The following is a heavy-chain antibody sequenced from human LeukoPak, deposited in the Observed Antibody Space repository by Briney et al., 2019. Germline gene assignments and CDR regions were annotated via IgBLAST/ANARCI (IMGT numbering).Heavy chain of an antibody. V-gene: IGHV3-30*04. CDR3: AKPRHGDEGAFDY. Sequence: PGGSLRLSCAASGFTFSSYAMHWVRQAPGKGLEWVAVISYDGSNKYYADSVKGRFTISRDNSKNTLYLQMNSLRAEDTAVYYCAKPRHGDEGAFDYWGQGTLVTVSS. D-gene: IGHD4-17*01. J-gene: IGHJ4*02. CDR1: GFTFSSYA. CDR2: ISYDGSNK.